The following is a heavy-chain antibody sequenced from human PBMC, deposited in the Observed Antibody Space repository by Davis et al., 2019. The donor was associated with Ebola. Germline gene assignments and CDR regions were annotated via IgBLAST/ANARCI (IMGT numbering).Heavy chain of an antibody. CDR1: GFTFSSYS. CDR3: ARDPGVVVVAATGDY. D-gene: IGHD2-15*01. V-gene: IGHV3-21*01. CDR2: ISSSRSYI. J-gene: IGHJ4*02. Sequence: GGSLRLSCAASGFTFSSYSMHWVRQAPGKGLEWVSSISSSRSYIYYADSVKGRFTISRDNAKNSLYLQMNSLRAEDTAVYYCARDPGVVVVAATGDYWGQGTLVTVSS.